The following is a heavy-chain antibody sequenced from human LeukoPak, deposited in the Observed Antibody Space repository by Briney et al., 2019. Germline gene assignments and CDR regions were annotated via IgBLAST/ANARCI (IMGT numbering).Heavy chain of an antibody. J-gene: IGHJ6*03. CDR3: ARVMGDLASLYHMDV. Sequence: SETLSLTYTVSGGSISGPYWSWVRQPPGKGLEWIGDVYYSGSTHQNPSLKSRVTISVDTSKNQSSLKLRSVTAADTAVYYCARVMGDLASLYHMDVWGKGTTVTVSS. CDR2: VYYSGST. CDR1: GGSISGPY. V-gene: IGHV4-59*11. D-gene: IGHD3-16*01.